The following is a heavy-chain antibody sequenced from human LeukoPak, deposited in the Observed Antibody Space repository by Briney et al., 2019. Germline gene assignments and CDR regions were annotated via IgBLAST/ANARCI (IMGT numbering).Heavy chain of an antibody. J-gene: IGHJ5*02. D-gene: IGHD3-10*01. Sequence: GASVKVSCKASGYTFTSYDISWVRQAPGQGLEWMGGIIPIFGTANYAQKFQGRVTITADESTSTAYMELSSLRSEDTAVYYCASTVRGVMSWFDPWGQGTLVTVSS. CDR3: ASTVRGVMSWFDP. V-gene: IGHV1-69*13. CDR2: IIPIFGTA. CDR1: GYTFTSYD.